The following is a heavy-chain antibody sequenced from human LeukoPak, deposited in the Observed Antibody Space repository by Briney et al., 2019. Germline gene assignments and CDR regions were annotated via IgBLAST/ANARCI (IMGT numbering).Heavy chain of an antibody. V-gene: IGHV4-39*01. Sequence: SETLSLTCTISGGSISSSTYYWGWIRQPPGKGLEWIGSIYYSGSTYYSPSLKSRVTISVDTSKNQFSLKLSSVTAADTAVYYCARHPKRYCSSTSCYPYWGQGTLVTVSS. CDR1: GGSISSSTYY. CDR2: IYYSGST. J-gene: IGHJ4*02. CDR3: ARHPKRYCSSTSCYPY. D-gene: IGHD2-2*01.